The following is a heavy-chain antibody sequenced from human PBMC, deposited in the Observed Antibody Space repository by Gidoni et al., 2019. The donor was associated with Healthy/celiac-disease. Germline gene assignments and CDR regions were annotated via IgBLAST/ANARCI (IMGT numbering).Heavy chain of an antibody. Sequence: QVQLQESGPGLVKPSETLSLTCTVPGGSVSSGTYYWSWIRQPPGKGLEWIGYIYYTGGTNYNPSLKSRVTISVDTSKNQFSLKLSSVTAADTAVYYCARRGYTYGSGSYPLDYWGQGTLVTVSS. CDR3: ARRGYTYGSGSYPLDY. V-gene: IGHV4-61*01. D-gene: IGHD3-10*01. J-gene: IGHJ4*02. CDR1: GGSVSSGTYY. CDR2: IYYTGGT.